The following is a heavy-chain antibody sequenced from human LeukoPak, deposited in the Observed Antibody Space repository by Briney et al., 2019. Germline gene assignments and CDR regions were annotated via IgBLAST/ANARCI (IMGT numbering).Heavy chain of an antibody. CDR2: IYPGDSNT. V-gene: IGHV5-51*01. CDR3: ARTSYYYGSGSYYIGWFDP. Sequence: ESLKSSCKGSGDSITSYCIVWLRQKPGKGLEWRGIIYPGDSNTRYNPSFQGQVTISADKSISTAYLQWSSLKASDTAMYYCARTSYYYGSGSYYIGWFDPWGQGTLVTVSS. CDR1: GDSITSYC. J-gene: IGHJ5*02. D-gene: IGHD3-10*01.